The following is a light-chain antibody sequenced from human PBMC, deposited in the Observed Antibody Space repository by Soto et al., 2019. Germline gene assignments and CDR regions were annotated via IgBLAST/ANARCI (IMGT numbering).Light chain of an antibody. CDR1: SSDVGGYNF. CDR3: SSYTSNITGV. CDR2: EVS. Sequence: QSALTQPASVSGSPAQSITISCTGTSSDVGGYNFVSWYQQHPGKAPKLMIYEVSTRPSGVSNRFSGSKSGNTASLTISGLQAEDEADYYCSSYTSNITGVFGTGTKLTVL. J-gene: IGLJ1*01. V-gene: IGLV2-14*01.